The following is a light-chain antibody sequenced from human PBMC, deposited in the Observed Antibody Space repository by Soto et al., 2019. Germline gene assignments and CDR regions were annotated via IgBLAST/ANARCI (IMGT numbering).Light chain of an antibody. J-gene: IGKJ1*01. Sequence: IVLTQSPVTLAVSPGESAVLSCRASQSVSTSVAWYQHKPGQAPRLFIYDASKRAPAIPARFTGSGSGTDFTLTISSLEPEDIAVYYCQVRDVWPSFGQGTKVEL. V-gene: IGKV3-11*01. CDR3: QVRDVWPS. CDR1: QSVSTS. CDR2: DAS.